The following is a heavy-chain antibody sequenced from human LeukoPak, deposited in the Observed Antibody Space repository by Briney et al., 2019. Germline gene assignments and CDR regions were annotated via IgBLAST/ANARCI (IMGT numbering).Heavy chain of an antibody. V-gene: IGHV5-51*01. CDR1: GYSFTSYW. J-gene: IGHJ3*02. CDR2: IYPTDSDT. D-gene: IGHD6-6*01. CDR3: ARRGDVSSLMAFDI. Sequence: GESLKISCKGSGYSFTSYWIGWVRQMPGKGLEWMGYIYPTDSDTRYSPSFQGQVTISADRSIATAYLQWSSLKASDTAMYYCARRGDVSSLMAFDIWGQGTMVTVSS.